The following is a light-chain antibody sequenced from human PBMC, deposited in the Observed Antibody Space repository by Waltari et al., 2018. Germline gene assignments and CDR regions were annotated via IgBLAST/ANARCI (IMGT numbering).Light chain of an antibody. V-gene: IGKV3-20*01. CDR1: QSVSTPF. CDR2: ATS. J-gene: IGKJ4*01. Sequence: VLTQSPDTLSLSPGERATLSCRASQSVSTPFFLWYQQKPGQAPRLLIFATSSRAIAIPDRFSVGVSGTDFPLTISRRGPKDFAVYACQQYGTLPATFGGGTKVEIK. CDR3: QQYGTLPAT.